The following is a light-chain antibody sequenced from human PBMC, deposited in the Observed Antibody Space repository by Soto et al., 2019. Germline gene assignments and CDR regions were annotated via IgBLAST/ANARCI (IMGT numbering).Light chain of an antibody. CDR2: KAS. J-gene: IGKJ1*01. CDR1: QSVSSW. V-gene: IGKV1-5*03. Sequence: LQMTQSPSTLSASVGDRVTITCRASQSVSSWLAWYQQKPGKAHRLLIYKASSLHSGVPSKFSGSGSGTDFTLTICDMQPDDFATYYCQQYYRYAWTFGQGTKVDI. CDR3: QQYYRYAWT.